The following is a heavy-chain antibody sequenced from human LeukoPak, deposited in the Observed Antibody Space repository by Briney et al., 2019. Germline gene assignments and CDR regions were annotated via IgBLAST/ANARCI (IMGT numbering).Heavy chain of an antibody. V-gene: IGHV1-2*02. D-gene: IGHD6-19*01. CDR2: INPNSGDT. J-gene: IGHJ4*02. CDR3: ARGTGWPPIDY. CDR1: GYAFTGYY. Sequence: ASVKVSCKASGYAFTGYYMYWVRQAPGQGLEWMGWINPNSGDTNYAQMFQGRVTMTRDTSISTAYMELSRLTSDDTAVYYCARGTGWPPIDYLGQGTLVTVSS.